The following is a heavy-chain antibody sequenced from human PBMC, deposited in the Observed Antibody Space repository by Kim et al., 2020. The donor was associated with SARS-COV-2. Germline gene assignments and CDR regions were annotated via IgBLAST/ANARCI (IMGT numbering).Heavy chain of an antibody. D-gene: IGHD5-18*01. CDR3: ARDGYNFIPFDS. Sequence: GGSLRLSCAASGFTLSAYAMSWVRQSPGKGLEWVAFISGTGFNTYYVDSVKGRFTVSRDDSHNTLYLQLNSLRVEDTAIYYCARDGYNFIPFDSWGQGTL. J-gene: IGHJ4*02. CDR2: ISGTGFNT. CDR1: GFTLSAYA. V-gene: IGHV3-23*01.